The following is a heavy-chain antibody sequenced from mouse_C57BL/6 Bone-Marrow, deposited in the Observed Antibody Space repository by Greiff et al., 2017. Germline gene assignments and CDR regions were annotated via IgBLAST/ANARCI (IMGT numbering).Heavy chain of an antibody. CDR3: VAPYYGSSEIAY. Sequence: VQLQQSGPELVKPGASVKIFCKASGYSFTDYNMNWVKQSNGKSLEWIGVINPNYGTTSYNQKFKGKATLTVNQSSSTAYMQLNSLTSEDSAVYYCVAPYYGSSEIAYWGQGTLVTVSA. CDR1: GYSFTDYN. V-gene: IGHV1-39*01. J-gene: IGHJ3*01. CDR2: INPNYGTT. D-gene: IGHD1-1*01.